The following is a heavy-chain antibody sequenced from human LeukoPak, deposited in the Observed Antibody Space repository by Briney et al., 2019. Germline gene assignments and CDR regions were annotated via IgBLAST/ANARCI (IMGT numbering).Heavy chain of an antibody. CDR2: ISGSGGST. D-gene: IGHD5-18*01. CDR3: AKDGGRGYSYGYFWFDP. Sequence: GGSLRLSCAPSGFTFDNFAMTWVRQAPGKGLEWVSAISGSGGSTYYADSVKGRFTISRDNSKNTLYLQMNSLRAEDTAVYYCAKDGGRGYSYGYFWFDPWGQGTLVTVSS. V-gene: IGHV3-23*01. CDR1: GFTFDNFA. J-gene: IGHJ5*02.